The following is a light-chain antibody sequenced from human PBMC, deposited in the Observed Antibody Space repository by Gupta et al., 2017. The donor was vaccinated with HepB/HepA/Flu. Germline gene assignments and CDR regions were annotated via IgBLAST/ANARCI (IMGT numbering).Light chain of an antibody. V-gene: IGKV1-39*01. Sequence: DIQMTQSPSSLSASVGDRVTITCRASQSISSYLNWYQHKPGKAPKLLIYAASRLQSGVPSRFSGSGSGTDFTLTISRRQPEDFATYYCQQSDSTPDTFGGGTKVDIK. CDR1: QSISSY. J-gene: IGKJ4*01. CDR3: QQSDSTPDT. CDR2: AAS.